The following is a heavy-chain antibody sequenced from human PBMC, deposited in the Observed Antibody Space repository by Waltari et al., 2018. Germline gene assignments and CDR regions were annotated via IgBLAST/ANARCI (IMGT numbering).Heavy chain of an antibody. CDR3: ARGPSRITIFGVVIIPRDYYFDY. V-gene: IGHV3-48*04. CDR1: GFTFSSYS. J-gene: IGHJ4*02. CDR2: ISSSSSTI. D-gene: IGHD3-3*01. Sequence: EVQLVESGGGLVQPGGSLSLSCAASGFTFSSYSMNWVRQAPGKGLEWVSYISSSSSTIYYADSVKGSVTIASDNAKNSLYMQMTRLRAEDTAVYYCARGPSRITIFGVVIIPRDYYFDYWGQGTLVTVSS.